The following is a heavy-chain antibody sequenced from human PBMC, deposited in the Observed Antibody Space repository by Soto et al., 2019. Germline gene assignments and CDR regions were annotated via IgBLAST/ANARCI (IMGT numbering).Heavy chain of an antibody. CDR1: GFTFRSYV. D-gene: IGHD3-16*01. J-gene: IGHJ1*01. Sequence: QVQLLESGGGVVQPGTSLRLSCVGSGFTFRSYVIHWVRQAPGKGLEWVALTSYDGSNKDYGDSVKGRFTISRDNSRKTVDLQMDSLSPEHTALYDCARWGTTGGLDVWGQGTLVSVSS. V-gene: IGHV3-33*05. CDR3: ARWGTTGGLDV. CDR2: TSYDGSNK.